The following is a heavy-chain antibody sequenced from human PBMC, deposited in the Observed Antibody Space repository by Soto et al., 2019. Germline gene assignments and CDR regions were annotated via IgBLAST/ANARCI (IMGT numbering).Heavy chain of an antibody. CDR3: ARESMAGGRYFDL. V-gene: IGHV3-64*02. CDR2: ISSNGGST. Sequence: ESGEGLVQPGGSLRLSCAASGFTFSSYAMHWVRQAPGKGLEYVSAISSNGGSTYYADSVKGRFTISRDNSKNTLYLQMGSLRAEDMAVYYCARESMAGGRYFDLWGRGTLVTVSS. D-gene: IGHD3-10*01. J-gene: IGHJ2*01. CDR1: GFTFSSYA.